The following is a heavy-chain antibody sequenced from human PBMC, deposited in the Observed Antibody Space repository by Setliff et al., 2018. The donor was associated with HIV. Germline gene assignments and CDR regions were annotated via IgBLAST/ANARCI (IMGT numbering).Heavy chain of an antibody. V-gene: IGHV1-69*05. CDR2: IIPILGSI. Sequence: SVKVSCKASGGTFSNYAISWVRQAPGQGLEWMGGIIPILGSINYAQKFQGRVTITTDGSTSTAYMELSSLRSEDTAVYYCARVPNQELYFYGMDVWGQGTTVTVSS. J-gene: IGHJ6*02. D-gene: IGHD1-7*01. CDR3: ARVPNQELYFYGMDV. CDR1: GGTFSNYA.